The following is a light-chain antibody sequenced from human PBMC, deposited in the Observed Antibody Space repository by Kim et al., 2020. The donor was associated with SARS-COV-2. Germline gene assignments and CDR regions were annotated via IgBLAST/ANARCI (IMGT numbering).Light chain of an antibody. CDR3: NSRVTNANHVI. CDR1: SLRRYY. Sequence: SSELTQDPEVSVALGQTVRITCQGDSLRRYYATWFQQKPGQAPLLVMYGKNNRPSGISDRFSGSSSGTTGSLTITGAQAEDEAVYYCNSRVTNANHVIFGGGTQLTVL. J-gene: IGLJ2*01. V-gene: IGLV3-19*01. CDR2: GKN.